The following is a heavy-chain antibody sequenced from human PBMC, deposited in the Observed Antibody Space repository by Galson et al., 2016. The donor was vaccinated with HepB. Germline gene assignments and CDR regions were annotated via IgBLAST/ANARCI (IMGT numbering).Heavy chain of an antibody. V-gene: IGHV3-23*01. Sequence: SLRLSCAASGFTFSDYAMSWVRQAPGKGLEWVSGISDSGGAIYYADSVKGRFTVSRDNSRNTLYLQMNGLRAADTAIYYCVKRRDVADDAFDKWGQGTMVTVSS. D-gene: IGHD2-21*02. CDR3: VKRRDVADDAFDK. J-gene: IGHJ3*02. CDR1: GFTFSDYA. CDR2: ISDSGGAI.